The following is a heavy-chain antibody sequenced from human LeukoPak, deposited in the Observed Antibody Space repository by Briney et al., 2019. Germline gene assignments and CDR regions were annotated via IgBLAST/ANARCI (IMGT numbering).Heavy chain of an antibody. D-gene: IGHD3-22*01. V-gene: IGHV4-4*07. CDR2: LYPGVST. CDR1: GRPIYSYY. J-gene: IGHJ6*03. Sequence: PSETLSLTCTVSGRPIYSYYWSWIRQTAGKGLEWIGRLYPGVSTDYNPSLKSRVTMSVDTSKKQFALKLSAVTAADTAAYYCARLKFYDSTGYSPGHYMDVWGKGTTVRVSS. CDR3: ARLKFYDSTGYSPGHYMDV.